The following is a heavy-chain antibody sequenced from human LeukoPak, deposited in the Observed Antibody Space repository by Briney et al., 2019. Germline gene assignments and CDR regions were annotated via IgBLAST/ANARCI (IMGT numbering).Heavy chain of an antibody. Sequence: GGSLRLSCAASGFTFSSYAMHWVRQAPGKGLEWVAVISYDGSNKYYADSVKGRFTISRDNSKNTLYLQMNSLRAEDTAVYYCARAYSSSSGGGEWYMDVWGKGTTVTVSS. CDR1: GFTFSSYA. D-gene: IGHD6-6*01. J-gene: IGHJ6*03. V-gene: IGHV3-30*04. CDR2: ISYDGSNK. CDR3: ARAYSSSSGGGEWYMDV.